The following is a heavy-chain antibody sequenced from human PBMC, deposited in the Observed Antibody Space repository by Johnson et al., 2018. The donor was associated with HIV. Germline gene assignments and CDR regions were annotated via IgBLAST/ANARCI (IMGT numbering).Heavy chain of an antibody. J-gene: IGHJ3*02. Sequence: QVQLVESGGGLVKPGGSLRLSCAASGFTFSDYYMSWIRQAPGKGLEWVSCISSSGTTIYYADSMKGRFTISRDNAKNSLYLHMNSLRAEDTAVYYCARGPRYCSGGSCPRGAFDIWGQGTLVIVSS. D-gene: IGHD2-15*01. CDR2: ISSSGTTI. CDR3: ARGPRYCSGGSCPRGAFDI. V-gene: IGHV3-11*04. CDR1: GFTFSDYY.